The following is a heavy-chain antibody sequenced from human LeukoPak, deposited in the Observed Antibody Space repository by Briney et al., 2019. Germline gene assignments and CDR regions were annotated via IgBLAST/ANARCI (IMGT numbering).Heavy chain of an antibody. J-gene: IGHJ5*02. D-gene: IGHD3-16*02. V-gene: IGHV4-39*07. Sequence: SETLSLTCTVSGGSISSSSYYWGWIRQPPGKGLEWIGTFYYSGSTYYNPSLKSRVTISVDTSKNQFSLKLSSVTAADTAVYYCARALGRVSWFDPWGQGTLVTVSS. CDR2: FYYSGST. CDR3: ARALGRVSWFDP. CDR1: GGSISSSSYY.